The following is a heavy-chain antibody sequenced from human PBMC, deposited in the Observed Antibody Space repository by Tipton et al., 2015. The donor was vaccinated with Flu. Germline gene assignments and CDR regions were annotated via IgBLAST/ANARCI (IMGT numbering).Heavy chain of an antibody. CDR2: IYYSGST. V-gene: IGHV4-59*12. J-gene: IGHJ4*02. CDR1: GGSISSYY. D-gene: IGHD1-26*01. Sequence: TLSLTCTVSGGSISSYYWSWIRQPPGKGLEWIGYIYYSGSTNYNPSLKSRVTMSVDTSKNQFSLKLSSVTAADTAVYYCASQFRGELRWGQGTLVTVSS. CDR3: ASQFRGELR.